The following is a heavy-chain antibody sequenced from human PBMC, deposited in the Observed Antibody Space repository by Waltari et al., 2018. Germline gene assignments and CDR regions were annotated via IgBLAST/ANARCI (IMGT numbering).Heavy chain of an antibody. V-gene: IGHV3-9*01. D-gene: IGHD6-19*01. CDR2: ISWNSVSI. Sequence: EVQLVESGGGLVQPGRSLRLSCAASGFTFDDYAMHWVRQASGKGLEWVSGISWNSVSIGYADSVKGRFTSSRDNAKNSLYLQMNSLRAEDTALYYCAKGAGSIAVAGTFDYWGQGTLVTVSS. CDR1: GFTFDDYA. CDR3: AKGAGSIAVAGTFDY. J-gene: IGHJ4*02.